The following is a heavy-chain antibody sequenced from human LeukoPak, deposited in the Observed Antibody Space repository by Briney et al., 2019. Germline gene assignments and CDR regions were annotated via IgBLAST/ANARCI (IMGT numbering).Heavy chain of an antibody. CDR3: AREVVVVPAAIRYYYYYMDV. CDR2: IYHSGST. V-gene: IGHV4-30-2*01. J-gene: IGHJ6*03. Sequence: PSETLSFTCTVSGGSISSGGYYWSWIRQPPGNGLEWIGYIYHSGSTYYNPSLKSRVTISVDRSKNQFSLKLSSVTAADTAVYYCAREVVVVPAAIRYYYYYMDVWGKGTTVTVSS. CDR1: GGSISSGGYY. D-gene: IGHD2-2*02.